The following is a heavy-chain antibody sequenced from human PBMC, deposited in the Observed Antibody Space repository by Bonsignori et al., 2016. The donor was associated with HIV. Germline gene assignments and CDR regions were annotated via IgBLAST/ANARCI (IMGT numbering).Heavy chain of an antibody. J-gene: IGHJ3*02. D-gene: IGHD6-19*01. CDR3: ARDGSSGWYGSAFDI. V-gene: IGHV3-11*01. CDR2: ISSSGSTI. Sequence: WIRQPPGKGLEWVSYISSSGSTIYYADSVKGRFTISRDNAKNSLYLQMNSLRAEDTAVYYCARDGSSGWYGSAFDIWGQGTMVTVSS.